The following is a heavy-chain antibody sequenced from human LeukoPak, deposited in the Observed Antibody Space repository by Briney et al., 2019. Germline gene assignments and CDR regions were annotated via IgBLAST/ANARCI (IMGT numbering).Heavy chain of an antibody. CDR2: TYYRGST. Sequence: SGTLSLTCTHSGGSISSNYWSWVRHPPGKGLEWIRYTYYRGSTNYNPSLRSRVIISVDTSKNQSSLKLSFVTAADTAVYCCARDYYGGNAFDYWGQGTLVTVSS. CDR1: GGSISSNY. V-gene: IGHV4-59*01. J-gene: IGHJ4*02. D-gene: IGHD4-23*01. CDR3: ARDYYGGNAFDY.